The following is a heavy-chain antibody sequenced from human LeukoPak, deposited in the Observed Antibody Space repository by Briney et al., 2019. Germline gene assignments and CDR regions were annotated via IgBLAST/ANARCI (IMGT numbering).Heavy chain of an antibody. D-gene: IGHD3-3*01. Sequence: ASVKVSCKASGYTFTSYYKHWVRQAPGQELEWMGIVNPSGGSTSYAQKFQGRVTMTRDTSTSTVYMELSSLRSEDTAVYYCATSAGSYAYDFWSGYRPYYYYYYGMDVWGQGTTVTVSS. J-gene: IGHJ6*02. CDR3: ATSAGSYAYDFWSGYRPYYYYYYGMDV. V-gene: IGHV1-46*01. CDR2: VNPSGGST. CDR1: GYTFTSYY.